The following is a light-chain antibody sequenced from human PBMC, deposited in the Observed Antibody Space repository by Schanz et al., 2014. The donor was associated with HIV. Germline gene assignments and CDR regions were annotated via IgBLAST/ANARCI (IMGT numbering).Light chain of an antibody. CDR3: GSCSTTNTCT. CDR2: VTH. J-gene: IGLJ3*02. Sequence: QSVLTQPPSVSAAPGQRVTISCSGSASNIGHNYVSWFQQFPGTTPKLLIYVTHQRPSGVPDRFSGSKSGTSASLIISSLQGEDEGDYYCGSCSTTNTCTFGGGTKLTVL. CDR1: ASNIGHNY. V-gene: IGLV1-51*01.